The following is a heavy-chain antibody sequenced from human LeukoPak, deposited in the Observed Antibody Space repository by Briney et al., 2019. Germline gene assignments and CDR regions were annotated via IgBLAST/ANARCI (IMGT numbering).Heavy chain of an antibody. D-gene: IGHD5-18*01. Sequence: GGSLRLSCATSGFTFDDYGMSWVRQAPGKGLEWVSGINWNGGSTGYADSVKGRFTISRDNAKNSLYLQMNSLRAEDTAVYYCAKGDLVDTAMVEDWGQGTLVTVSS. V-gene: IGHV3-20*04. J-gene: IGHJ4*02. CDR2: INWNGGST. CDR1: GFTFDDYG. CDR3: AKGDLVDTAMVED.